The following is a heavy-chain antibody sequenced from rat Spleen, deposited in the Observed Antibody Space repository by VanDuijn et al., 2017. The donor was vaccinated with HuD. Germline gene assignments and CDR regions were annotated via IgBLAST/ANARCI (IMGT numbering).Heavy chain of an antibody. Sequence: EVQLVESGGGLVQPGRSMKLSCAASGFTFSHYDMAWVRQAPKKGLEWVAFISYGDSSGHSATYYRDSVKGRFTISRDNAKNTQYLQMDSLRSEDTATYYCARLRYNPFDYWGQGVMVTVSS. CDR3: ARLRYNPFDY. CDR1: GFTFSHYD. D-gene: IGHD1-5*01. CDR2: ISYGDSSGHSAT. V-gene: IGHV5S13*01. J-gene: IGHJ2*01.